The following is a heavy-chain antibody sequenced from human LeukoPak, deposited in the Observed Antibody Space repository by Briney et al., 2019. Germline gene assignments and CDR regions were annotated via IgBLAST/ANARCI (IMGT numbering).Heavy chain of an antibody. V-gene: IGHV3-21*01. CDR1: GFNLREYS. Sequence: GSLRLSCAGFGFNLREYSMKWVRPAPGNALEWVSSIGGNSHHIYYADAVKGRFTNSRDNAYRSLYLQMDSLRVEDTALYYCASGTIVGARGADNWGQGALVTVSS. CDR2: IGGNSHHI. J-gene: IGHJ4*02. D-gene: IGHD1-26*01. CDR3: ASGTIVGARGADN.